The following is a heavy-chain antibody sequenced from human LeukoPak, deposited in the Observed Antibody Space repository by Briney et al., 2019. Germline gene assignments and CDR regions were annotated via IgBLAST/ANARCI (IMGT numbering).Heavy chain of an antibody. CDR2: ISSSSTTI. J-gene: IGHJ3*01. CDR1: GFTFSSYS. V-gene: IGHV3-48*01. D-gene: IGHD2-2*02. CDR3: ASRPSGCCGSTSCYTD. Sequence: GGSLRLSCAASGFTFSSYSMNWVRQAPGKGLEWISYISSSSTTIYYADSVKGRFTISRDNGKNSLYLQMSSLRTEDTAVYYCASRPSGCCGSTSCYTDWGRGTMVTVSS.